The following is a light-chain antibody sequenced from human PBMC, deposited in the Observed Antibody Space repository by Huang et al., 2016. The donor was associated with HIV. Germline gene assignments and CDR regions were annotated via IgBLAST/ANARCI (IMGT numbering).Light chain of an antibody. J-gene: IGKJ1*01. CDR3: QQTDNIPRT. CDR1: QSIRKF. CDR2: SAS. Sequence: DIQMTQSPFPRSASGGDTVTIACRASQSIRKFLNWDQQKPGEAPKLLIHSASRLHSGVPSRFSGSGSGTDFTLTITSLQPEDFATYYCQQTDNIPRTFGQGTKVVIK. V-gene: IGKV1-39*01.